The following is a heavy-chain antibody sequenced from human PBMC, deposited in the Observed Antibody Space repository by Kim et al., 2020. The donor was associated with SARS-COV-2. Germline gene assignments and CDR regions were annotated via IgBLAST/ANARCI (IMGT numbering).Heavy chain of an antibody. Sequence: GGSLRLSCSASGFTFSSYAMHWVRQAPGKGLEYVSAISSNGGSTYYADSVKGRFTISRDNSKNTLYLQMSSLRAEDTAVYYCVNIPPAYCSGGSCSADYWGQGTLVTVSS. D-gene: IGHD2-15*01. J-gene: IGHJ4*02. CDR2: ISSNGGST. CDR3: VNIPPAYCSGGSCSADY. V-gene: IGHV3-64D*06. CDR1: GFTFSSYA.